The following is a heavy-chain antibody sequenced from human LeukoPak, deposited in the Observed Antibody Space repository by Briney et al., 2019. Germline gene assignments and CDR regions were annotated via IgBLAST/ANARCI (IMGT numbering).Heavy chain of an antibody. CDR3: AKGHTYGMI. D-gene: IGHD2-8*01. Sequence: PGGSLRLSCAASGFTFSDYYMSWIRQTPGKGPEWVSYISGSGTTMEYAKSVKGRFTISRDNAKDSLYLQMNSLEAEDTAVYYRAKGHTYGMIWGQGTLVSVSS. J-gene: IGHJ4*02. V-gene: IGHV3-11*01. CDR2: ISGSGTTM. CDR1: GFTFSDYY.